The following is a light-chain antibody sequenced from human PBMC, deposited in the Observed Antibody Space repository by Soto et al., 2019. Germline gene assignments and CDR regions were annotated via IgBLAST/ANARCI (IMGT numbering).Light chain of an antibody. CDR2: DVS. CDR3: SSYTSSSTLV. V-gene: IGLV2-14*03. Sequence: QSALTQPASVSGSPGQSITISCTGTTSDVGAYDYVSWYQQHPDKAPKLTIYDVSSRPSGISNRFSGSKSGNTASLTISGLQAEDEGDYYCSSYTSSSTLVFGGGTKLTVL. CDR1: TSDVGAYDY. J-gene: IGLJ2*01.